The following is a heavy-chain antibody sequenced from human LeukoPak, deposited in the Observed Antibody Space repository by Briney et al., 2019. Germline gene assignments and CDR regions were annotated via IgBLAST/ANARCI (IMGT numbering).Heavy chain of an antibody. V-gene: IGHV3-30*01. CDR2: ISYDGSNK. CDR1: GFTFSSYA. CDR3: AGGTFDY. J-gene: IGHJ4*02. D-gene: IGHD1-1*01. Sequence: GGSLRLSCAASGFTFSSYAMHWVRQAPGKGLEWVAVISYDGSNKYYADSVEGRFTISRDNSKNTLYLQMNSLRAEDTAVYYCAGGTFDYWGRGTLVTVSS.